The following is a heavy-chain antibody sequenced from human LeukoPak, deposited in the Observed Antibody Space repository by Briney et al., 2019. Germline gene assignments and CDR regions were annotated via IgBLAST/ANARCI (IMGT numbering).Heavy chain of an antibody. CDR1: GGSISSGGYS. Sequence: SETLSLTCAVSGGSISSGGYSWSWIRQPPGKGLEWIGYIYHSGSTYYNPSLKSRVTISVDRSKNQFSLKLSSVTAADTAVYYCARENYYYGMDVWGQGTTVTASS. CDR3: ARENYYYGMDV. CDR2: IYHSGST. V-gene: IGHV4-30-2*01. J-gene: IGHJ6*02.